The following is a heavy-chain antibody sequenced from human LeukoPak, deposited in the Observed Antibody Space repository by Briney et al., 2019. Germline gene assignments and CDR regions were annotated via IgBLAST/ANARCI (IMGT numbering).Heavy chain of an antibody. D-gene: IGHD3-10*01. CDR3: ARNHYYGSGSYAGY. Sequence: PSQTLSLTCTVSGGSISSGDYYWSWIRQPPGKGLEWIGYIYYSGSTYYNPSLKSRVTISVDTSKTQFSLKLSSVTAADTAVYYCARNHYYGSGSYAGYWGQGTLVTVXS. V-gene: IGHV4-30-4*08. J-gene: IGHJ4*02. CDR2: IYYSGST. CDR1: GGSISSGDYY.